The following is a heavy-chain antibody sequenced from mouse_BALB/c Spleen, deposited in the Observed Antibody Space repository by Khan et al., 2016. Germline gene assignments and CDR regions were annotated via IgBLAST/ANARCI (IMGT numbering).Heavy chain of an antibody. CDR1: VFNIKDYY. CDR3: KANCYGRDVYFDY. V-gene: IGHV14-4*02. Sequence: VRLQQSGAELVRSGASVKLSCTASVFNIKDYYMHWVKQRPEQGLEWIGWIDPENGDTEYAPKFQGKATMTADTSSNAAYLQFSSLTSEDSAVYYCKANCYGRDVYFDYWGKGTTLTVSS. D-gene: IGHD1-1*01. CDR2: IDPENGDT. J-gene: IGHJ2*01.